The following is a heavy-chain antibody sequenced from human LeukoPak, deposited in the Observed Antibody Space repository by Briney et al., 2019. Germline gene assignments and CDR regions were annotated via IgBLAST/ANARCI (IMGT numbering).Heavy chain of an antibody. J-gene: IGHJ4*02. CDR1: GGSISSGSYY. CDR3: ARGMYGDYGDY. V-gene: IGHV4-61*02. D-gene: IGHD4-17*01. CDR2: IYTSGST. Sequence: SETLSLTCTVSGGSISSGSYYWSWIRQPAGKGLEWIGRIYTSGSTDYNPSLKSRVTISVDTSKNQFSLKLSSVTAADTAVYYCARGMYGDYGDYWGQGTLVTVSS.